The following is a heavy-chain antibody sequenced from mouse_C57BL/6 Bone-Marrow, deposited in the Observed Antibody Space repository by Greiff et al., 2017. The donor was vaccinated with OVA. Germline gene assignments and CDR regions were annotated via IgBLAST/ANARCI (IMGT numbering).Heavy chain of an antibody. CDR3: ARSYDGYLWYFDV. CDR1: GYTFTSYG. V-gene: IGHV1-81*01. Sequence: QVHVKQSGAELARPGASVKLSCKASGYTFTSYGISWVKQRTGQGLEWIGEIYPRSGNTYYNEKFKGKATLTADKSSSTAYMELRSLTSEDSAVYFCARSYDGYLWYFDVWGTGTTVTVSS. CDR2: IYPRSGNT. J-gene: IGHJ1*03. D-gene: IGHD2-3*01.